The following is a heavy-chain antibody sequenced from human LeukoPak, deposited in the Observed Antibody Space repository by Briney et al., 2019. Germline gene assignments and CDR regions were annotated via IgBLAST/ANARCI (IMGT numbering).Heavy chain of an antibody. J-gene: IGHJ4*02. CDR3: ARHENPTYYYDSSGYLNY. CDR2: IYPGDSDT. D-gene: IGHD3-22*01. CDR1: GYSFTSYW. V-gene: IGHV5-51*01. Sequence: GESLKISCKGSGYSFTSYWIGWVRQMPGKGLEWMGIIYPGDSDTRYSPSSQGQVTISADKSISTAYLQWSSLKASDTAMYYCARHENPTYYYDSSGYLNYWGQGTLVTVSS.